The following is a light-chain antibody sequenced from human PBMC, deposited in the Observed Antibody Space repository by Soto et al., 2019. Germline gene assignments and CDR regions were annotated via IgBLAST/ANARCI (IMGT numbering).Light chain of an antibody. J-gene: IGKJ1*01. CDR2: GAS. V-gene: IGKV3-20*01. Sequence: EIVLTQSPGTLSLSQGERATLSCRVSQSVSSSYIAWYQQKPGQAPRLLIYGASSRATGIPDRFGGSGSGTDFTLTISRLEPEDFAVYYCQQYANSLWTFGQGTKVDIK. CDR3: QQYANSLWT. CDR1: QSVSSSY.